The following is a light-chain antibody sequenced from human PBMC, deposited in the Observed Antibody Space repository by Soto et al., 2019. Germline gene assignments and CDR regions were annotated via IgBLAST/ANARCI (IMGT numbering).Light chain of an antibody. CDR2: GAS. V-gene: IGKV3-15*01. Sequence: EIVMTQSPATLSVSPGERVTLSCRASQSVSAYLAWSLQKPGQAPRLLIYGASTRATGIPARFSGSGSGTEFTLTISSLQSEDSAVYHCQQYSDWPLVTFGGGTKVEI. J-gene: IGKJ4*01. CDR3: QQYSDWPLVT. CDR1: QSVSAY.